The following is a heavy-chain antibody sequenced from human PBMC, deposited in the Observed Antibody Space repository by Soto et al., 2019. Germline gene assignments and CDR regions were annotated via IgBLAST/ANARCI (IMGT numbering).Heavy chain of an antibody. CDR2: ISYDGSNK. CDR1: GFTFSSYA. J-gene: IGHJ4*02. V-gene: IGHV3-30-3*01. D-gene: IGHD2-15*01. CDR3: ARGGMVVAIDY. Sequence: GGSLRLSCAASGFTFSSYAVHWVRQAPGKGLEWVAVISYDGSNKYYADSVKGRFTISRDNSKNTLYLQMNSLRAEDTAVYYCARGGMVVAIDYWGRGTLVTVSS.